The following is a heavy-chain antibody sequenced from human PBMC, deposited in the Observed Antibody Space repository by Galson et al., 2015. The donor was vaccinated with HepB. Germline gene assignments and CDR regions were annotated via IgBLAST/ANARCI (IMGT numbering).Heavy chain of an antibody. CDR2: ISNSGGTT. CDR1: GFTFSNYA. J-gene: IGHJ4*02. V-gene: IGHV3-23*01. D-gene: IGHD5-12*01. Sequence: SLRLSCATSGFTFSNYAMSWVRQAPGKGLEWVSTISNSGGTTWSADSLKGRFTISRDNSKDMLYLQMNSLRAEDTAVYYCVFGYFIDYCGQGTLVTVSS. CDR3: VFGYFIDY.